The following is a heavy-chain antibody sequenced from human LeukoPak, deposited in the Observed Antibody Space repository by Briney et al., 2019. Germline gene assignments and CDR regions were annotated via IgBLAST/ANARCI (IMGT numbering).Heavy chain of an antibody. CDR1: LDSTTSNF. V-gene: IGHV4-4*02. CDR3: AREILGGFSPGAY. Sequence: SETLSLTCTVSLDSTTSNFWSWVRQPPGKGLEWIGEIHRSGSPNYNPSLQSRVTMSIDRSRNQIALELSSVTAADTAVYYCAREILGGFSPGAYWGQGTLVTVSS. CDR2: IHRSGSP. D-gene: IGHD3-10*01. J-gene: IGHJ4*02.